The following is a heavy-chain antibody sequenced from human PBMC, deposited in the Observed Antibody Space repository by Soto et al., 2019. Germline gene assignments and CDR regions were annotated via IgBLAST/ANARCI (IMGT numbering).Heavy chain of an antibody. V-gene: IGHV4-31*11. Sequence: QVQMQESGPGLVKPSQTLSLRCAVSGDSISRSGYYWHWIRQHPVRGLEWLGYMHSGSTYYNPSLTCRINMSVDPSKTHFSLELTSVTAADTAVYYCARGSRTFRWDNWFDPWGQGTLVTVSS. CDR1: GDSISRSGYY. CDR2: MHSGST. J-gene: IGHJ5*02. CDR3: ARGSRTFRWDNWFDP. D-gene: IGHD1-26*01.